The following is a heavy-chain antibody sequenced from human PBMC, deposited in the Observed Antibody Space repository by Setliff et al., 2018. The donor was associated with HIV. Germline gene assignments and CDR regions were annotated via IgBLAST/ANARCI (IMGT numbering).Heavy chain of an antibody. CDR3: ARVAVATLYTSTWYRDY. Sequence: SETLSLTCVVSGYSISSGYFWGWIRQPPGKGLEWIGNINHGGGSTYYNPSLKSRVTISLATSKNQFSLKLSSVTAADTAVYYCARVAVATLYTSTWYRDYWGQGTLVTVSS. D-gene: IGHD6-13*01. V-gene: IGHV4-38-2*01. J-gene: IGHJ4*02. CDR1: GYSISSGYF. CDR2: INHGGGST.